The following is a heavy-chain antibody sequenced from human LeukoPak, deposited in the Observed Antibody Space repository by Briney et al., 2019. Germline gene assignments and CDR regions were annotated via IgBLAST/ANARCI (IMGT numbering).Heavy chain of an antibody. CDR3: ARDSNYYDSNNWFDP. J-gene: IGHJ5*02. Sequence: ASVKVSCTASGYTFTGYYIHWVRQAPGQGLVCMGWINPNNGVTKYVQKFQGRVTMTRDTSTSTVYMELSSLRSEDTAVYYCARDSNYYDSNNWFDPWGQGTLVTVSS. CDR1: GYTFTGYY. CDR2: INPNNGVT. V-gene: IGHV1-2*02. D-gene: IGHD3-22*01.